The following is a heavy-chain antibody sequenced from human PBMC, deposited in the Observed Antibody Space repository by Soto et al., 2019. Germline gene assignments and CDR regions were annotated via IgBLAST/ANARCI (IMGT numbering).Heavy chain of an antibody. V-gene: IGHV1-69*01. D-gene: IGHD5-12*01. CDR1: GGTFSSYA. Sequence: QVQLVQSGAEVKKPGSSVKVSCKASGGTFSSYAISWVRQAPGQGLEWMGGIIPIFGTANYAQKFQGRVTITADDSTSTAYMELSSLRSEDTAVYYCARCSRDYLSAYLYYYGMDVWGQGTTVTVSS. CDR3: ARCSRDYLSAYLYYYGMDV. CDR2: IIPIFGTA. J-gene: IGHJ6*02.